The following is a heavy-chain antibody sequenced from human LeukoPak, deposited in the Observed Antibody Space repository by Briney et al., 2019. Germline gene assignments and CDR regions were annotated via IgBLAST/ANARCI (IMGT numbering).Heavy chain of an antibody. V-gene: IGHV1-18*04. CDR2: ISAYSGNT. CDR3: ARELSADTSVGHLAH. D-gene: IGHD5-18*01. Sequence: ASVKVSCKASGYTFTTYGITWVRQAPGQGLEWMGYISAYSGNTNYAQKLQGRVTMTTDTSTTTAYMELRSLRSDDTAVYYRARELSADTSVGHLAHWGQGTLVTVSS. CDR1: GYTFTTYG. J-gene: IGHJ4*02.